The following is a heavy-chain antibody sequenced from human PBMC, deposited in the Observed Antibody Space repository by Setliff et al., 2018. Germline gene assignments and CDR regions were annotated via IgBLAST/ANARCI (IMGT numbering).Heavy chain of an antibody. CDR2: ITGSGGGT. J-gene: IGHJ4*02. Sequence: LRLSCAASGFTFSTYSMSWVRQAPGKGLEWVSRITGSGGGTYYADSVKGRFIISRDNSKNTLYLHMNSLRAEDTALYYCAKDTHYYSSSGYYCFDYWGQGTLVTVSS. CDR3: AKDTHYYSSSGYYCFDY. V-gene: IGHV3-23*01. CDR1: GFTFSTYS. D-gene: IGHD3-22*01.